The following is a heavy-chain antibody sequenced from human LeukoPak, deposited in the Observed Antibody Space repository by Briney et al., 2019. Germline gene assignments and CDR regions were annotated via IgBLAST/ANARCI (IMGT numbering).Heavy chain of an antibody. J-gene: IGHJ4*02. CDR2: ISGSGGST. CDR1: GFTFSSYA. V-gene: IGHV3-23*01. Sequence: PGGSLRLSCAASGFTFSSYAMSWVRQAPGKGLEWVSTISGSGGSTHYADSVNGRFTISRDSSKNTLHLQMNSLRVEDTAVYYCAKDMVRGVIQSAFDFWGQGTLDTVSS. CDR3: AKDMVRGVIQSAFDF. D-gene: IGHD3-10*01.